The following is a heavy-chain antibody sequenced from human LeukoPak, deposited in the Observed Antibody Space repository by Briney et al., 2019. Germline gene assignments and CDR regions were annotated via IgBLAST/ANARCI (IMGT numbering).Heavy chain of an antibody. CDR3: AKDTIPYGSGSYGMDV. CDR1: VFTFSSYG. J-gene: IGHJ6*04. D-gene: IGHD3-10*01. V-gene: IGHV3-30*18. Sequence: GGPLTLSCAASVFTFSSYGMHWVRQAPGKGLEWVAVISYDGSNKYYADSVKGRFTISRDNSKNTLYLQMNSLRAEDTAVYYCAKDTIPYGSGSYGMDVWGKGTTVTVSS. CDR2: ISYDGSNK.